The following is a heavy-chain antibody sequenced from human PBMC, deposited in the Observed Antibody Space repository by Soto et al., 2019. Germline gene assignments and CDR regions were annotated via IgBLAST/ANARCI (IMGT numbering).Heavy chain of an antibody. J-gene: IGHJ4*02. CDR2: IYFSGST. CDR1: GVPITNTSYY. CDR3: ARHGSY. V-gene: IGHV4-39*01. Sequence: QLQLQESGPGLVKPSETLSLTCTVSGVPITNTSYYWGWIRQPPGKGLEWIGTIYFSGSTFYNPSLKSRLTISVDTSKNQFSLRLSSVTAADTAVYYCARHGSYWGQGTLVAVSS.